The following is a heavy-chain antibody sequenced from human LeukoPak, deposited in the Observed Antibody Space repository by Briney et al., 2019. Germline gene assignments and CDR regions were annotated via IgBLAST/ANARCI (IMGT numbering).Heavy chain of an antibody. J-gene: IGHJ6*03. CDR1: GYTFTSYD. Sequence: ASVKVSCKASGYTFTSYDINWVRQATGQGLEWMGWMNPNSGNTGYAQRFQGRVTMTRNTSISTAYMELSSLRSEDTAVYYCARTSGERGYYDFWSGYWDYYYVDVWGKGTTVTVSS. D-gene: IGHD3-3*01. CDR3: ARTSGERGYYDFWSGYWDYYYVDV. CDR2: MNPNSGNT. V-gene: IGHV1-8*01.